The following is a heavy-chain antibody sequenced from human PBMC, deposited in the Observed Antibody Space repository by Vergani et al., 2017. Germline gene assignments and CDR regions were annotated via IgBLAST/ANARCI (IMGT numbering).Heavy chain of an antibody. V-gene: IGHV3-7*04. J-gene: IGHJ4*02. CDR1: GFTFSSYW. Sequence: EVQLVESGGGLVQPGGSLRLSCAASGFTFSSYWMSWVRQAPGKGREWVANIKQDGSEKYYVDSVKGRFTISRDNAKNSLYLQMNSLGAEDTAVYYCAREETPIASVVPAAPIDYWGQGTLVTVSS. CDR2: IKQDGSEK. CDR3: AREETPIASVVPAAPIDY. D-gene: IGHD2-2*01.